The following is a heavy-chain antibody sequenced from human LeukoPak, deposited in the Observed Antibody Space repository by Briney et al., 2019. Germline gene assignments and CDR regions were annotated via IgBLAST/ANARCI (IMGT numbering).Heavy chain of an antibody. J-gene: IGHJ3*02. CDR1: GFTFNTYW. D-gene: IGHD3-22*01. CDR2: IKGDGTEK. Sequence: GGSLRLSCAASGFTFNTYWMSWVRQAPGRGLEWVANIKGDGTEKYYVDSVKGRFTISRDNAKNSLYLQMNSLRAEDTAVYYCARGGLYYYDSSGYYRERRAFDIWGQGTMVTVSS. CDR3: ARGGLYYYDSSGYYRERRAFDI. V-gene: IGHV3-7*01.